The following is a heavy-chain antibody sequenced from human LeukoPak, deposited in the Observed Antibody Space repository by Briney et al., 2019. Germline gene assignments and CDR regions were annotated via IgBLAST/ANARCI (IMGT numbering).Heavy chain of an antibody. D-gene: IGHD5-12*01. Sequence: GGSLRLSCAASGFTFSSYGMTWVRQAPGKGLEWVANIKQDGSEKYYLDSVKGRFTISRDNAKNSLYLQMNSLRVEDTAVYFCARGLRGYTGNEDYWGQGTLVTVSS. CDR1: GFTFSSYG. CDR3: ARGLRGYTGNEDY. J-gene: IGHJ4*02. CDR2: IKQDGSEK. V-gene: IGHV3-7*01.